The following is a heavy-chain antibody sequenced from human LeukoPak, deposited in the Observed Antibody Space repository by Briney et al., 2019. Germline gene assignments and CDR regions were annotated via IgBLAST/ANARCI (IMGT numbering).Heavy chain of an antibody. CDR2: ISGFNSKT. CDR1: GYIFKSYG. V-gene: IGHV1-18*01. J-gene: IGHJ6*04. D-gene: IGHD2-8*02. CDR3: ARSGILVTGVRMDV. Sequence: ASVKVSCKASGYIFKSYGVNWVRQAPGQGLEWVGWISGFNSKTDYAQRFQGRVTMTRDTSTSTAYMELRSLRSEDTAVYYCARSGILVTGVRMDVWGKGTTVIVSS.